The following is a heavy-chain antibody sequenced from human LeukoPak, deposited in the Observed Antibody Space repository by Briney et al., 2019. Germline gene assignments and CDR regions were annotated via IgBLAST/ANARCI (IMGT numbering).Heavy chain of an antibody. CDR3: ARQYGPGYSSTWYFDY. D-gene: IGHD6-13*01. V-gene: IGHV4-39*01. CDR2: IYDNGNT. CDR1: GGSISSSAYS. Sequence: SETLSLTCTVSGGSISSSAYSWGCIRQPPGKGFDWIGNIYDNGNTYYNPSLKSQVTISVDTSKNQFSLQLNSVTAADTAVYYCARQYGPGYSSTWYFDYWGQGTLVTVSS. J-gene: IGHJ4*02.